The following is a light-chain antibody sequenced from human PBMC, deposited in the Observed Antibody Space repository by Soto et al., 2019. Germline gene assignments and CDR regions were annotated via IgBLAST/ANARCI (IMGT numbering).Light chain of an antibody. Sequence: QSALTQPASVSESPGQSITISCTGTSSDVGGYNYVSWYQQHPGKAPKLMIYDVSNRPSGVSNRFSGSKSGNTASLTISGLQAEDEADYYCSSYTSSSPSFGTGTKVTVL. CDR1: SSDVGGYNY. CDR3: SSYTSSSPS. J-gene: IGLJ1*01. V-gene: IGLV2-14*01. CDR2: DVS.